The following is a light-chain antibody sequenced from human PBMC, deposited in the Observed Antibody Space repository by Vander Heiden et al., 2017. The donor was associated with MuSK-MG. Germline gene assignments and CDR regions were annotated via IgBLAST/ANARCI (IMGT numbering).Light chain of an antibody. CDR2: WAP. Sequence: DIVMTQSADALSVSLGERATINCHPSQTVLYGPIKKNCLAWYKQKLGHPPKLLINWAPSRISGVLDRSSGSGYGKDFALTISIRQVEAVAVYNCKHNGSIPGLAFGQGTPLEIK. CDR1: QTVLYGPIKKNC. V-gene: IGKV4-1*01. J-gene: IGKJ5*01. CDR3: KHNGSIPGLA.